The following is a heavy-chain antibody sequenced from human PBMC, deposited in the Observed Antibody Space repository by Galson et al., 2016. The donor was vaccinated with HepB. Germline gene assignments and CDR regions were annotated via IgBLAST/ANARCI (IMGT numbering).Heavy chain of an antibody. V-gene: IGHV4-31*01. CDR2: IYFSGST. J-gene: IGHJ3*02. CDR1: GGSISSGYYY. CDR3: ARGYNYNDANVFDI. Sequence: TLSLTCTVSGGSISSGYYYWTWIRQHPGKGLEWIGYIYFSGSTLYNPSLMSPFTISIDTSKNQFSLKLTSVTAADTAVYYCARGYNYNDANVFDIWGQGTLVTVSS. D-gene: IGHD1-20*01.